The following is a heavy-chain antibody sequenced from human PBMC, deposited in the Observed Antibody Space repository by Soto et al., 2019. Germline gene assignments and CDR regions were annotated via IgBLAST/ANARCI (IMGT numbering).Heavy chain of an antibody. D-gene: IGHD5-18*01. CDR3: ARTHTAISYFDY. J-gene: IGHJ4*02. CDR2: IYYSGST. CDR1: GGSISSSSYY. Sequence: PSETLSLTCTVSGGSISSSSYYWGWIRQPPGKGLEWIGSIYYSGSTYYNPSLKSRVTISVDTSKNQFSLKLSSVTAADTAVYCCARTHTAISYFDYWGQGTLVTVSS. V-gene: IGHV4-39*01.